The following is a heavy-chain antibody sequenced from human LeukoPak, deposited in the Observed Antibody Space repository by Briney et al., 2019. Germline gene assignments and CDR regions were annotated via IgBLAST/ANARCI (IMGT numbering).Heavy chain of an antibody. CDR1: GGSISSDY. CDR2: IYYSGST. J-gene: IGHJ4*02. V-gene: IGHV4-59*01. D-gene: IGHD5-18*01. Sequence: SETLSLTCTVSGGSISSDYWSWIRQPPGKGLEWIGYIYYSGSTNYNPSLKSRVTISVDTSKNQFSLKLSSVTAADTAVYYCARGGVGGYSYGYDFGYWGQGTLVTVSS. CDR3: ARGGVGGYSYGYDFGY.